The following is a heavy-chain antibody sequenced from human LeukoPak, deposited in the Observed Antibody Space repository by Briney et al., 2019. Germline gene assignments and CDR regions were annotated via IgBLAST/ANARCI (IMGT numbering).Heavy chain of an antibody. V-gene: IGHV4-39*07. CDR2: IYYSGTT. CDR1: GGSISSRTYY. Sequence: PSETLSLTCTVSGGSISSRTYYWGWIRQPQGKGLEWIGTIYYSGTTYYNPSLKSRFTISLDTSKNQFSLKLSSVTAADTAIYYCARDFSSSSTVYCYYYMDVWGKGTTVTVSS. CDR3: ARDFSSSSTVYCYYYMDV. D-gene: IGHD6-6*01. J-gene: IGHJ6*03.